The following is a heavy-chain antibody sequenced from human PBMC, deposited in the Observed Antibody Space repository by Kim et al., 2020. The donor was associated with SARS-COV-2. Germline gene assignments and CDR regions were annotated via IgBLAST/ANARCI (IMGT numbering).Heavy chain of an antibody. J-gene: IGHJ4*02. Sequence: GGSLRLSCAASGFTFSSYSMNWVRQAPGKGLEWVSSISSSSSYIYYVDSVKGRFTISRDNAKNSLYLQMNSLRAEDTAVYYCARARTVTTGYDYWGQGTLVTVSS. CDR1: GFTFSSYS. CDR2: ISSSSSYI. D-gene: IGHD4-17*01. CDR3: ARARTVTTGYDY. V-gene: IGHV3-21*01.